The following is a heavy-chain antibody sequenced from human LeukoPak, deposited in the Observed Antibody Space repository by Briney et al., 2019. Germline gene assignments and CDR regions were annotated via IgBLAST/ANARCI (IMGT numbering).Heavy chain of an antibody. V-gene: IGHV4-30-2*01. CDR2: IYQSGTT. Sequence: SQTLSLTCAVSGGSISSGGSSWSWIRQPPGKGLEWIGYIYQSGTTYYNPSLNSRVTISVDRSKNQFSLKVNSVTAADTAVYYCARRGGYDAFDLWGQGTMVTVSS. D-gene: IGHD3-10*01. J-gene: IGHJ3*01. CDR1: GGSISSGGSS. CDR3: ARRGGYDAFDL.